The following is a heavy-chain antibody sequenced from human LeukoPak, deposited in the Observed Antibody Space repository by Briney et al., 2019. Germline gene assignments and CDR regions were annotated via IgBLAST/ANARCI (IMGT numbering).Heavy chain of an antibody. D-gene: IGHD1-20*01. CDR2: IYYSGST. CDR3: ARDLDNWNDGDAFDI. J-gene: IGHJ3*02. CDR1: GGSISSGDYY. Sequence: SETLSLTCTVSGGSISSGDYYWRWIRQPPGKGLEWIGYIYYSGSTYYNPSLKSRVTISVDTSKNQFSLKLSSVTAADTAVYYCARDLDNWNDGDAFDIWGQGTMVTVSS. V-gene: IGHV4-30-4*08.